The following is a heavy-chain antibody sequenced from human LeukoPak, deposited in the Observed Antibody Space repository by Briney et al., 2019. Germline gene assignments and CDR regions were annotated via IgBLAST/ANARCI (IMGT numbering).Heavy chain of an antibody. D-gene: IGHD5-12*01. V-gene: IGHV4-34*01. CDR2: INHSGST. J-gene: IGHJ4*02. Sequence: ASETLSLTCAVYGGSFSGYYWSWIRQPPGKGLEWIGEINHSGSTNYNPSLKSRVTISVDTSKNQFSLKLSSVTAADTAVYYCARARGGYEYYFDYWGQGTLVTVSS. CDR3: ARARGGYEYYFDY. CDR1: GGSFSGYY.